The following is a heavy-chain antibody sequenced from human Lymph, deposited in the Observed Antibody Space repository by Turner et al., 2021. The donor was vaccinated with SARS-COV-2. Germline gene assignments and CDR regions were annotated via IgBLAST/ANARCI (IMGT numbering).Heavy chain of an antibody. CDR2: ISWNSGSI. CDR1: GFTFDEYV. J-gene: IGHJ6*02. Sequence: EVQLVESGGGLVQPGRSLRLSCAASGFTFDEYVMHWVRQVPGKGLEWVSGISWNSGSIGYADSVKGRFTISRDNAKNSLYLQMNSLRAEDTALYYCAKGRRFGMDVWGQGTTVTVSS. CDR3: AKGRRFGMDV. V-gene: IGHV3-9*01.